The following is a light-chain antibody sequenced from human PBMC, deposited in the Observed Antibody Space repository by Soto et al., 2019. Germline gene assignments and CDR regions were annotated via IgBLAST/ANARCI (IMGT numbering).Light chain of an antibody. CDR1: SSNIGSNF. J-gene: IGLJ1*01. V-gene: IGLV1-47*01. CDR2: RNN. CDR3: ASYTNSITYV. Sequence: QSVLTQPPSASGTPGQRVTISCSGSSSNIGSNFVYWYQQFPGTAPKLLIYRNNQRPSGVPDRFSGSKSGNTASLIISGLQAEDEADYYCASYTNSITYVFGSGTKLTVL.